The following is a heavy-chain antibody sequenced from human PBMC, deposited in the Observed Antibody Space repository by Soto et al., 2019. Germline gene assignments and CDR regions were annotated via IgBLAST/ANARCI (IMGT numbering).Heavy chain of an antibody. Sequence: PXESLKISGKGSGYSFTSYWIGWVRQIPGKGLEWMGIIYPGDSDTRYSPSFQGQVTISADKSISTAYLQWSSLKASDTAMYYCARTRPYYCSGGSCPYNWFDPWGQGTLVTVSS. CDR1: GYSFTSYW. CDR2: IYPGDSDT. CDR3: ARTRPYYCSGGSCPYNWFDP. J-gene: IGHJ5*02. D-gene: IGHD2-15*01. V-gene: IGHV5-51*01.